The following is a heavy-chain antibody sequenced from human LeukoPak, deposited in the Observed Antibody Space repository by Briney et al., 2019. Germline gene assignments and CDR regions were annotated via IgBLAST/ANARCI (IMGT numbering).Heavy chain of an antibody. Sequence: PSETLSLTCAVSGYSISSGYYWGWIRQPPGKGLKWIGSIYHSGSTYYNPSLKSRVTISVDTSKNQFSLKLSSVTAADTAVYYCARGDYYDNSGYLYYWGQGTLVTVSS. D-gene: IGHD3-22*01. J-gene: IGHJ4*02. CDR3: ARGDYYDNSGYLYY. CDR2: IYHSGST. CDR1: GYSISSGYY. V-gene: IGHV4-38-2*01.